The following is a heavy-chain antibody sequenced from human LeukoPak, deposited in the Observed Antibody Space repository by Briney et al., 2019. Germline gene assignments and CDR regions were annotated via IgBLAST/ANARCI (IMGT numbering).Heavy chain of an antibody. CDR3: ANRLMVRGVGDY. J-gene: IGHJ4*02. Sequence: GGSLRLSCAASGFTFSSYAMSWVRQAPGKGLEWVSAISGSGGSTYYADSVKGRFTISRDNSKNTLYLQMNSLRAEDTAVYYCANRLMVRGVGDYWGQGTLVSVSS. D-gene: IGHD3-10*01. CDR2: ISGSGGST. V-gene: IGHV3-23*01. CDR1: GFTFSSYA.